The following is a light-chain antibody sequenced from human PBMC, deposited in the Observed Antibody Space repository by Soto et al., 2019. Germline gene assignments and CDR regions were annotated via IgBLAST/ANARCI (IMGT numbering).Light chain of an antibody. CDR1: QSVSSSY. J-gene: IGKJ5*01. CDR2: DAS. V-gene: IGKV3D-20*02. CDR3: QQSSNWPPIT. Sequence: EIVLTQSPGTLSLSPGERATLSCRASQSVSSSYLAWYQQKPGQAPRLIIYDASNRATGIPARFSGSGSGTDFTLTISSLEPEDFAVYYCQQSSNWPPITCGQGTRLEIK.